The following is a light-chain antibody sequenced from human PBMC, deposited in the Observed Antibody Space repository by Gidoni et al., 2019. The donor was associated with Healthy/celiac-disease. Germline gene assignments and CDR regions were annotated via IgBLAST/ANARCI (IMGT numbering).Light chain of an antibody. CDR2: AAS. J-gene: IGKJ2*02. CDR1: QSISSY. V-gene: IGKV1-39*01. Sequence: DIQMTQSPSSLSASVGDRVTITCRASQSISSYLNWYQQKPGKAPKLLIYAASSLQSGVPSRFSGSGSGTDFTLNISSLQPEDFATYYCQQSYSTPCTFXQXTKLEIK. CDR3: QQSYSTPCT.